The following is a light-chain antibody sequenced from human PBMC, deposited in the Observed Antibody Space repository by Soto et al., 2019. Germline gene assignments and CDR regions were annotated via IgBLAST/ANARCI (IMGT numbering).Light chain of an antibody. CDR3: SSYAGSNNFLYV. Sequence: QSVLTQPRSASGPPGPSVTISCTGTSSDIWGYNYVSWYQQHPGKVPTRMSYEVNKRPSGVPDRFSGSKSGNTASLTVSGLQAEDEADYYCSSYAGSNNFLYVFGAGTKVTVL. CDR1: SSDIWGYNY. V-gene: IGLV2-8*01. CDR2: EVN. J-gene: IGLJ1*01.